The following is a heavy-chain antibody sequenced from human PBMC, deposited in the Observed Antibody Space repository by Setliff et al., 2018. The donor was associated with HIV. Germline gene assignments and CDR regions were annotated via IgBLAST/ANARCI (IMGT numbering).Heavy chain of an antibody. CDR1: GYDFTSTA. V-gene: IGHV7-4-1*02. CDR3: ARDRATKLDY. Sequence: ASVKVSCKASGYDFTSTAINWVRQAPGQGLEWMGWINTNTGNPTYVQDFTGRFVFSLDTSVSTAYLQISSLKSDDTAVYYWARDRATKLDYWGQGTLVTVSS. J-gene: IGHJ4*02. CDR2: INTNTGNP.